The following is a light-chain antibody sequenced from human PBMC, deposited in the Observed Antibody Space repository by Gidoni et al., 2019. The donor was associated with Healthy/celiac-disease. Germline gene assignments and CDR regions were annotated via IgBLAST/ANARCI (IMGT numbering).Light chain of an antibody. Sequence: QSALTQPASVSGSPGQSITISCTGTSSDVGGYNYVSWYQQHPGNAPKLVIYEVSNRPSGVANRFSGSKSGNTASLTISGLQAADEADYYCSSYTSSSTFYVFGTGTKVTVL. V-gene: IGLV2-14*01. CDR2: EVS. J-gene: IGLJ1*01. CDR1: SSDVGGYNY. CDR3: SSYTSSSTFYV.